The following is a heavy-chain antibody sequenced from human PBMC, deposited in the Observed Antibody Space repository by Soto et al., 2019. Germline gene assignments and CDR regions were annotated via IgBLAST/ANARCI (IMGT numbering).Heavy chain of an antibody. CDR2: IYWDDDK. Sequence: QITVKESGPTLVKPTQTLTLTCTFSGFSLRITGVGVAWIRQPPGKALEWLALIYWDDDKRYSPALKSRLSITKDTAKNQVVLTMTNADPVDTATDYCAHTGHGLVLGYFDYWGQGTLVTVSS. CDR3: AHTGHGLVLGYFDY. CDR1: GFSLRITGVG. D-gene: IGHD6-19*01. J-gene: IGHJ4*02. V-gene: IGHV2-5*02.